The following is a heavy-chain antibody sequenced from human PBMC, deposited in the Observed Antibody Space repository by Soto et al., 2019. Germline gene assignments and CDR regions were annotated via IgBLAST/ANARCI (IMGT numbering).Heavy chain of an antibody. Sequence: QVQLVESGGGVAQPGRSLRLSCEGSGFTSSSYVMHWVRQAPGKGLEWVALISFDGSKKNYADSVKGRFTISRDNSKNMMYLQMNSLRPEDTAVYYCARGVFYYYGSSGYSPDYWGQGTLVTVSS. CDR1: GFTSSSYV. D-gene: IGHD3-22*01. V-gene: IGHV3-30-3*01. J-gene: IGHJ4*02. CDR3: ARGVFYYYGSSGYSPDY. CDR2: ISFDGSKK.